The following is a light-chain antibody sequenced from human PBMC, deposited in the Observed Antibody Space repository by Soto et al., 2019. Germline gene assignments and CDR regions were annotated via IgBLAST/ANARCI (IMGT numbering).Light chain of an antibody. CDR1: QSVIGY. CDR2: GAP. CDR3: QQYNNWPWT. Sequence: EIVLTQSPDTLXLXXGXRATXSCXAMQSVIGYLGWYQXKPXQAPRILINGAPTRATGFPARLSGSGSGTDFTLTISSLQSEDFAVYYCQQYNNWPWTFGKGTKVDIK. V-gene: IGKV3-15*01. J-gene: IGKJ1*01.